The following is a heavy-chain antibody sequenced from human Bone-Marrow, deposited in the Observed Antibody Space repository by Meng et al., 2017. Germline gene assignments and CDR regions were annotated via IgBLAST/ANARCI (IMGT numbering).Heavy chain of an antibody. D-gene: IGHD4-23*01. V-gene: IGHV4-34*01. CDR3: ARGVASPIFSTVVTPAFDY. CDR1: GGSFSGYY. J-gene: IGHJ4*02. CDR2: INHSGST. Sequence: QVQLQQWGAGLVKPSETLSLTSAVYGGSFSGYYWSWIRQPPGKGLEWIGEINHSGSTNYNPSLKSRVTISVDTSKNQFSLKLSSVTAADTAVYYCARGVASPIFSTVVTPAFDYWGQGTLVTVSS.